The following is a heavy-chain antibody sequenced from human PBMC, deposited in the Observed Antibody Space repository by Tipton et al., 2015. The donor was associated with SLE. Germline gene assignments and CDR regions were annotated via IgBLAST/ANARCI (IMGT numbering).Heavy chain of an antibody. CDR2: MNPNSGNT. CDR1: GYTFTSYD. D-gene: IGHD3-10*01. Sequence: QVQLVQSGSEVKKPGASVKVSCKASGYTFTSYDINWARQATGQGLEWMGWMNPNSGNTGYAQKFQGRVTMTRTTSISTAYMELSSLRSEDTAVYYCARGRPGSRAEGFDYRARGTLVAVSS. V-gene: IGHV1-8*01. CDR3: ARGRPGSRAEGFDY. J-gene: IGHJ4*02.